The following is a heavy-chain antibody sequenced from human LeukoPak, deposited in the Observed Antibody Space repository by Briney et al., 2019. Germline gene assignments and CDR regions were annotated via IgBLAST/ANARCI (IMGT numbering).Heavy chain of an antibody. V-gene: IGHV3-11*01. CDR3: ARESAGDGYNKDDAFDI. CDR2: ISSSGSTI. J-gene: IGHJ3*02. CDR1: GFTFSDYY. D-gene: IGHD5-24*01. Sequence: PGGSLRLSCAASGFTFSDYYMSWIRQAPGKGLEWVSYISSSGSTIYYADSVKGRFTISRDNAKNSLYLQMNSLRAEDTAVYYCARESAGDGYNKDDAFDIWGQGTMVSFSS.